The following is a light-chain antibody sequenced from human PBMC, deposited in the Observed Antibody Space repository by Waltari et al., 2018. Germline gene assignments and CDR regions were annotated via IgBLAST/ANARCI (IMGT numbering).Light chain of an antibody. CDR3: QQSYSNPET. CDR1: QNISSH. CDR2: AAS. Sequence: DIQMTQSPSSLSASVGDRVTITCRASQNISSHLNWYQQKAGKAPKLLIYAASSLQSGVPSRFSGSGSGTDYTLTISSLQPEDFATYYCQQSYSNPETFGLGTKVEIK. J-gene: IGKJ1*01. V-gene: IGKV1-39*01.